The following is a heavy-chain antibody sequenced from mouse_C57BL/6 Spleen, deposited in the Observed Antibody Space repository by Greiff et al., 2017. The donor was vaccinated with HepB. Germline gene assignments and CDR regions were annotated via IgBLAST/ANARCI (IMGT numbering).Heavy chain of an antibody. V-gene: IGHV1-82*01. D-gene: IGHD1-1*01. CDR2: IYPGDGDT. J-gene: IGHJ4*01. Sequence: VQLQESGPELVKPGASVKISCKASGYAFSSSCMNWVKQRPGKGLEWIGRIYPGDGDTNYNGKFKGKATLTADKSSSTAYMQLSSLTSEDSAVYFCARPITTGMDYWGQGTSVTVSS. CDR3: ARPITTGMDY. CDR1: GYAFSSSC.